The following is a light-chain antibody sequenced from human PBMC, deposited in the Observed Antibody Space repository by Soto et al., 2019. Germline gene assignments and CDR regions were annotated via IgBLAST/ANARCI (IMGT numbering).Light chain of an antibody. V-gene: IGKV1-39*01. CDR2: AAS. CDR3: QQSYTIPYT. Sequence: DIQMTQSPPSLPASVGDRATLTCRASQSISTYLNWYQQKPGKAPKLLIYAASSLQSGVPSRLSGSGSGTDFTLTISSLQPEDFATYYCQQSYTIPYTFGQGTKLEIK. J-gene: IGKJ2*01. CDR1: QSISTY.